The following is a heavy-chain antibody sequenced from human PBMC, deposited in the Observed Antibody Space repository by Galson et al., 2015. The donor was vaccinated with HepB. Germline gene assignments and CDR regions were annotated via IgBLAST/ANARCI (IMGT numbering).Heavy chain of an antibody. CDR2: IRSKANSYAT. CDR1: GFIFSNSA. V-gene: IGHV3-73*01. D-gene: IGHD4-11*01. Sequence: SLRLSCAASGFIFSNSAMHWVRQASGKGLEWVGRIRSKANSYATAYAASVKGRFTISRDDSKNTAYLQMNSLKTEDTAVYYCTRHPGPAITTVTLGYYYYMDVWGKGTTVTVSS. CDR3: TRHPGPAITTVTLGYYYYMDV. J-gene: IGHJ6*03.